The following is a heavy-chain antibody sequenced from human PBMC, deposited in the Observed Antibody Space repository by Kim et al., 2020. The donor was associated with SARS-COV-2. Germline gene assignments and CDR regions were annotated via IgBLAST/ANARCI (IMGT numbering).Heavy chain of an antibody. CDR3: TRGLGGYSLNGY. CDR2: INTNTGRP. CDR1: GYSLTDYP. J-gene: IGHJ4*02. Sequence: ASVKVSCKASGYSLTDYPINRVRQAPGQGLKWMGYINTNTGRPTYAPDLAGRIVFSLDTSVTTAYLVINGLKTDDTAIYYCTRGLGGYSLNGYWGQGTLVTVSS. D-gene: IGHD2-21*02. V-gene: IGHV7-4-1*02.